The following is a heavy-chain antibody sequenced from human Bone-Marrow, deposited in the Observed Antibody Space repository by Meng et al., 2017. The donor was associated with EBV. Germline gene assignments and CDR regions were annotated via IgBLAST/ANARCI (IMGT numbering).Heavy chain of an antibody. CDR1: GGSFSGYY. CDR2: INHSGST. Sequence: QVQLQQCGAGLLKPSESLSLTCAVYGGSFSGYYWSWIRQPPGKGLEWIGEINHSGSTNYNPSLKSRVTISVDTSKNQFSLKLSSVTAADTAVYYCAREVYNWFDPWGQGTLVTVSS. J-gene: IGHJ5*02. V-gene: IGHV4-34*01. CDR3: AREVYNWFDP. D-gene: IGHD6-6*01.